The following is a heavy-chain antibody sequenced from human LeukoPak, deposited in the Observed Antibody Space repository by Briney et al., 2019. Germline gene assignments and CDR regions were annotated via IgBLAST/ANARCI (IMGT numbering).Heavy chain of an antibody. Sequence: PSETLSLTCTVSGGPISSGGYYWSWIRQHPGKGLECIGYIYYSGSTYYNPSLKSRVTISVDTSKNQFSLKLSSVTAADTAVYYCARRTYYYGSGDWDWGQGTLVTVSS. V-gene: IGHV4-31*03. J-gene: IGHJ4*02. CDR1: GGPISSGGYY. D-gene: IGHD3-10*01. CDR3: ARRTYYYGSGDWD. CDR2: IYYSGST.